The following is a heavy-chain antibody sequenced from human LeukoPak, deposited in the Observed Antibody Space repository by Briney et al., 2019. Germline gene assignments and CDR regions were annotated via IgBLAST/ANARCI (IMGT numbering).Heavy chain of an antibody. CDR2: IYYSGST. J-gene: IGHJ4*02. CDR3: ATMPAYSGYEFDY. CDR1: GGSVSSGSYY. Sequence: SETLSPTCTVSGGSVSSGSYYWSWIRQPPGKGLGWIAYIYYSGSTNYNPSLKSRVTISVDTSKNQFSLKLTSVTAADTAVYYCATMPAYSGYEFDYWGQGTLVTVSS. V-gene: IGHV4-61*01. D-gene: IGHD5-12*01.